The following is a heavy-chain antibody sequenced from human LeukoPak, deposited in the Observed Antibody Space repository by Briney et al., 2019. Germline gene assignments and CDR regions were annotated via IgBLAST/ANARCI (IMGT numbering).Heavy chain of an antibody. CDR2: ISGSGGTT. CDR1: GFTFSPYS. J-gene: IGHJ4*02. V-gene: IGHV3-23*01. Sequence: PGGSLRLSCTASGFTFSPYSMSWVRQAPGKGLEWVSIISGSGGTTYYADSVKGRFTISRDNAKNSLYLQMNSLRAEDTAVYYCARVHSGSTFNWGQGTLVTVSS. D-gene: IGHD1-26*01. CDR3: ARVHSGSTFN.